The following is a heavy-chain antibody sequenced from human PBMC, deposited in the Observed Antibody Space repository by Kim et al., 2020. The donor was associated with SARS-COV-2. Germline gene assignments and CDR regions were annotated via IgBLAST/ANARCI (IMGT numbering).Heavy chain of an antibody. D-gene: IGHD2-2*01. V-gene: IGHV4-31*03. CDR2: IYYSGST. CDR3: AREFWDTSHNWFDP. Sequence: SETLSLTCTVSGGSISSGGYYWSWIRQHPGKGLEWIGYIYYSGSTYYNPSLKSRVTISVDTSKNQFSLKLSSVTAADTAVYYCAREFWDTSHNWFDPWGQGTLVTVSS. CDR1: GGSISSGGYY. J-gene: IGHJ5*02.